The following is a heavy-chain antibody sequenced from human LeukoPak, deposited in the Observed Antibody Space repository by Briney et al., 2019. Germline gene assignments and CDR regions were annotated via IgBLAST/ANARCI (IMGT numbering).Heavy chain of an antibody. Sequence: GGSLRLSCAASGFTFSSYAMSWVRQAPGKGLERVSAISGSGGSTYYADSVKGRFTISRDNSKNTLYLQMNSLRAEDTAVYYCAKVTVRITMVRGASPLDYWGQGTLVTVSS. D-gene: IGHD3-10*01. CDR2: ISGSGGST. CDR1: GFTFSSYA. J-gene: IGHJ4*02. CDR3: AKVTVRITMVRGASPLDY. V-gene: IGHV3-23*01.